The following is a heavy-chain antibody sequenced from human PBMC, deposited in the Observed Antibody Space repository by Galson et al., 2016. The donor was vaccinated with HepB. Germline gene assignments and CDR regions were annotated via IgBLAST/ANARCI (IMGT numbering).Heavy chain of an antibody. Sequence: SLRLSCAASGFTFSSYYMSWVRQVPGKGLEWVANMNQDGSERFYMDSVRGRFTISRGNAKNSLYLQMNSLRAEDTAVYYCARFGCTTCFNFYYYGMDVWGQGTTVTVSS. CDR3: ARFGCTTCFNFYYYGMDV. D-gene: IGHD2-2*01. CDR1: GFTFSSYY. J-gene: IGHJ6*02. V-gene: IGHV3-7*01. CDR2: MNQDGSER.